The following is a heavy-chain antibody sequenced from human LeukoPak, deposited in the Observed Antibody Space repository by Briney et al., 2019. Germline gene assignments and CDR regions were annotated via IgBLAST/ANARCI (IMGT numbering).Heavy chain of an antibody. D-gene: IGHD2-15*01. CDR3: ARDCSGGSCYWGI. CDR1: GYTFTSYG. Sequence: EASVKVSCKASGYTFTSYGIGWVRQAPGQGLEWMGWISAYNGNTNYAQKLQGRVTMTTDTSTSTAYMELRSLRSDDTAVYYCARDCSGGSCYWGIWGQGTMVTVSS. CDR2: ISAYNGNT. J-gene: IGHJ3*02. V-gene: IGHV1-18*01.